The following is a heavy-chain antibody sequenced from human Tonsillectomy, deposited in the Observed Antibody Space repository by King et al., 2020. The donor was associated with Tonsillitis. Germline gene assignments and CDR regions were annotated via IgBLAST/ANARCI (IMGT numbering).Heavy chain of an antibody. CDR3: AKDGYCSGGSCYYNSSLDAFDI. J-gene: IGHJ3*02. Sequence: VQLVESGGGVVQPGGSLRLSCAASGFIFSSYGMHWVRQAPGKGLEWVAFIRYDGINKYYADSVKGRFTISRDNSKNTLYLQMNSLRAEDTAVFYCAKDGYCSGGSCYYNSSLDAFDIWGQGTMVTVSS. CDR2: IRYDGINK. V-gene: IGHV3-30*02. CDR1: GFIFSSYG. D-gene: IGHD2-15*01.